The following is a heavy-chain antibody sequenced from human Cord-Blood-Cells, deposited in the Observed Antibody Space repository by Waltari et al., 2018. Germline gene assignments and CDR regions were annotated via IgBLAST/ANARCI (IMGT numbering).Heavy chain of an antibody. J-gene: IGHJ4*02. D-gene: IGHD6-13*01. CDR1: GFTFSSYA. V-gene: IGHV3-23*01. Sequence: EVQLLESGGGLVQPGGSLRLSCAASGFTFSSYAMSWVRQAPGKGLGWVSAISGSGGSTYYADSVKGRFTISRDNSKNTLYLQMNSLRAEDTAVYYCASRYSSSWTLDYWGQGTLVTVSS. CDR3: ASRYSSSWTLDY. CDR2: ISGSGGST.